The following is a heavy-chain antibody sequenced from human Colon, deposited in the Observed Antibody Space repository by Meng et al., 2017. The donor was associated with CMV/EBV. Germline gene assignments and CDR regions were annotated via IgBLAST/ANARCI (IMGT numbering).Heavy chain of an antibody. D-gene: IGHD2-15*01. CDR1: GYSFTTYV. Sequence: GYSFTTYVISWVRQAPGQELGWMGWINTNNSNTNYAQKLQDRVTMTTDASTTTVYMELRSLRSDDTAVYYCARDPRGRGGTCCFDLWGQGTLVTVSS. CDR2: INTNNSNT. CDR3: ARDPRGRGGTCCFDL. V-gene: IGHV1-18*01. J-gene: IGHJ5*02.